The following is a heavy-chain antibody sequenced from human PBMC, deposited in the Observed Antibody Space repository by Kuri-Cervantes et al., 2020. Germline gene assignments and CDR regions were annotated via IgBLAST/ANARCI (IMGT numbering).Heavy chain of an antibody. D-gene: IGHD3-9*01. V-gene: IGHV1-2*02. CDR2: INPNSGGT. J-gene: IGHJ5*02. Sequence: ASVKVSCKASGYTFTGYYMHWVRQAPGQGREWMGWINPNSGGTNYAQKFQGRVTMTRDTSISTAYMELISLRSEDTAVYYCAGDRGRYFDWLLPKNNWFDPWGQGTLVTVSS. CDR3: AGDRGRYFDWLLPKNNWFDP. CDR1: GYTFTGYY.